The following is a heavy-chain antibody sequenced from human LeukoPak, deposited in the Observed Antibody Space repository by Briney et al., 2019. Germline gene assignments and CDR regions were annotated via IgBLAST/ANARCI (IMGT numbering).Heavy chain of an antibody. CDR2: FDPEDGET. D-gene: IGHD5-12*01. CDR3: ARNSGYDYYFDY. Sequence: VSVKVSCKVSGYTLTELSIHWVRQAPGKGLEWMGGFDPEDGETIYAQKFQGRVTMTEDTSTDTAYMELSSLRSEDTAVYYCARNSGYDYYFDYWGQGTLVTVSS. J-gene: IGHJ4*02. CDR1: GYTLTELS. V-gene: IGHV1-24*01.